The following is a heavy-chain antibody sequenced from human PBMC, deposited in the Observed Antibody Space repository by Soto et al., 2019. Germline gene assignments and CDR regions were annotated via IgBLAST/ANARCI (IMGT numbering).Heavy chain of an antibody. CDR2: LHSGGDT. J-gene: IGHJ6*02. CDR1: GIPVSSNY. Sequence: EVQLVESGGGLVQPGGSLRLSCVASGIPVSSNYMTWVRQAPGKGLEWVPVLHSGGDTYYANSVKGRFTISRHDSTNTLFLQMNSLTAADTAVYYCARDGPYYYASRMDVWGQGTTVTVSS. D-gene: IGHD3-10*01. V-gene: IGHV3-53*04. CDR3: ARDGPYYYASRMDV.